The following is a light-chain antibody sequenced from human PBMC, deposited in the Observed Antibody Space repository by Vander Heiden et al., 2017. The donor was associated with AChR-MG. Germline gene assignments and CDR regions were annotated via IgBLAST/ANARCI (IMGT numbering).Light chain of an antibody. Sequence: QSALTQPASVSGSPGQSITISCPGTSTDIGGHDYVSWYQQHPGKAPKLVIYDVTNRPSGVSIRFSGSKSGSTASLTISGLQTEDEADYYCTSYSSSSTLFYVFGTGTKVTVL. CDR3: TSYSSSSTLFYV. J-gene: IGLJ1*01. V-gene: IGLV2-14*03. CDR2: DVT. CDR1: STDIGGHDY.